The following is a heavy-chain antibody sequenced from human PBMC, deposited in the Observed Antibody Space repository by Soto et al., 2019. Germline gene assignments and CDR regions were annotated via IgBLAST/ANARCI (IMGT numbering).Heavy chain of an antibody. Sequence: SETLSLTCTVSGGSVSSGSYYWSWIRQPPGKGLEWIGFVYYSGSTNYNPSVKSRVTISVDTSKNQFSLNMNSVTAADTAVYYCARRLFGSGWTLDSWGQGALVTVSS. D-gene: IGHD6-19*01. V-gene: IGHV4-61*01. CDR1: GGSVSSGSYY. J-gene: IGHJ4*02. CDR2: VYYSGST. CDR3: ARRLFGSGWTLDS.